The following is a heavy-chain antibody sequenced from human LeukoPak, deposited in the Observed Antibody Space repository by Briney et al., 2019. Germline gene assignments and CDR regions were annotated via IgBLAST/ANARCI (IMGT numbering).Heavy chain of an antibody. Sequence: ASVKVSCKASGYTFTNYGITWVRQAPGQGLEWMGWISAYNGNTNYAQKLQGRVTMTTDTSTGTAYMELRSLRSDDTAVYYCARDGLGVVVAATHEYFPHWGQGTLVTVSS. V-gene: IGHV1-18*01. CDR2: ISAYNGNT. CDR1: GYTFTNYG. CDR3: ARDGLGVVVAATHEYFPH. J-gene: IGHJ1*01. D-gene: IGHD2-15*01.